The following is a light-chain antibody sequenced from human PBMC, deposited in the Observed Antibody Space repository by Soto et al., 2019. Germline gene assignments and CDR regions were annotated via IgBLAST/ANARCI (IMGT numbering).Light chain of an antibody. V-gene: IGKV3-11*01. Sequence: EIVLTQSPATLSLSPGERASLSCRASQSLGTHLAWYQQRPGQSPRLLIYDAYKRATDIPARFSGGGSGADFTLTISSLEPEDFAVYYCQQRRNWPMFTFGQGTKLEIK. J-gene: IGKJ2*01. CDR1: QSLGTH. CDR2: DAY. CDR3: QQRRNWPMFT.